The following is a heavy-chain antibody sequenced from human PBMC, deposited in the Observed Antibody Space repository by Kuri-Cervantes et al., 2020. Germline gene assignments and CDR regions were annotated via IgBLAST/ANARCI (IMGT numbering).Heavy chain of an antibody. CDR1: GGSFSGYY. D-gene: IGHD6-19*01. V-gene: IGHV4-34*11. CDR3: ARRGIAVAVAFDI. CDR2: IYYSGST. Sequence: SETLSLTCAVYGGSFSGYYWGWIRQPPGKGLEWIGYIYYSGSTNYNPSLKSRVTISVDTSKNQFSLKLSSVTAADTAVYYCARRGIAVAVAFDIWGQGTMVTVSS. J-gene: IGHJ3*02.